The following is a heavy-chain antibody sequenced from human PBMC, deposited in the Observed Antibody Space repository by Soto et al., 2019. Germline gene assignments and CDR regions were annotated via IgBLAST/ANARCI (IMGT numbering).Heavy chain of an antibody. Sequence: QVQLVESGGGVVQPGRSLRLSCAASGFTFSSYAMHWVRQAPGKGLEWVAVISYDGSNKYYADSVKGRFTISRDNSKNTLYLQMNSLRAEDTAVYYCASGDSTVTTSNCGQGTLVTVSS. CDR2: ISYDGSNK. CDR1: GFTFSSYA. D-gene: IGHD4-17*01. CDR3: ASGDSTVTTSN. J-gene: IGHJ4*02. V-gene: IGHV3-30-3*01.